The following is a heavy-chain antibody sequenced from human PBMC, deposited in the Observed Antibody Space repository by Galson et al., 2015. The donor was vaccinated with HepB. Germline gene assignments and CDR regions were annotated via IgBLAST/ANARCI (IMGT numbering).Heavy chain of an antibody. V-gene: IGHV1-69*04. D-gene: IGHD2-15*01. J-gene: IGHJ6*02. CDR3: ARDELGSWTTWDYYYGMDV. CDR2: IIPILGIA. Sequence: SVKVSCKASGGTFSSYAISWVRQAPGQGLEWMGRIIPILGIANYAQKFQGRVTITADKSTSTAYMELSSLRSEDTAVYYCARDELGSWTTWDYYYGMDVWGQGTTVTVSS. CDR1: GGTFSSYA.